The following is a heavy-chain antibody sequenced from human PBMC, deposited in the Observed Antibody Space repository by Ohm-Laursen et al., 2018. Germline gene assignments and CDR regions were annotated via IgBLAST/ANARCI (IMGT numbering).Heavy chain of an antibody. J-gene: IGHJ4*02. Sequence: SLRLSCSASGLTLKSYSMNWVRQAPGKGLEWVSSISFSGSHIYYADSVKGRFTISRDNAKNSLYLQMNSLRPEDTAVYYCARLLSGSSPEDYWGQGTLVTVSS. V-gene: IGHV3-21*04. CDR3: ARLLSGSSPEDY. CDR1: GLTLKSYS. CDR2: ISFSGSHI. D-gene: IGHD1-26*01.